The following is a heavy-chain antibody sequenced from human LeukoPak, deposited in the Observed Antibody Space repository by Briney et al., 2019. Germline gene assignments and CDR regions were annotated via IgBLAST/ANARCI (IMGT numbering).Heavy chain of an antibody. CDR3: ARLWGYNSIDY. CDR2: IYYSGST. J-gene: IGHJ4*02. D-gene: IGHD5-24*01. V-gene: IGHV4-39*07. Sequence: SETLSLTCTVSGGSISSSSYYWGWIRQPPGKGLEWIGSIYYSGSTYYNPSLKSRVTISVDTSKNQFSLKLSSVTAADTAVYYCARLWGYNSIDYWGQGTLVTVSS. CDR1: GGSISSSSYY.